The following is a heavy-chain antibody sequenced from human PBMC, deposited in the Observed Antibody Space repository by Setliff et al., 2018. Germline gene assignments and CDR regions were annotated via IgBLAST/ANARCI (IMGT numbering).Heavy chain of an antibody. CDR1: GYTLTNYY. CDR2: INPSGGLT. Sequence: ASVKVSCKASGYTLTNYYMHWVRQAPGQGLEWMGIINPSGGLTRYAQKFQGRVTMTRDTSTSTVYMEVISLRSEDTSVYFCARDPQTPFFDYWGQGTLVTVSS. D-gene: IGHD2-15*01. J-gene: IGHJ4*02. V-gene: IGHV1-46*03. CDR3: ARDPQTPFFDY.